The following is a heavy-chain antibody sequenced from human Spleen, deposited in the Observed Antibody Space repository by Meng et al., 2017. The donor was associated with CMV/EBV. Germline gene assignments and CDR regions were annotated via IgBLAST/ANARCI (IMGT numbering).Heavy chain of an antibody. Sequence: ASVKVSCKASEYTFTGYYLHWVRQAPGQGLEWMGWINPNSGDSTHAQKFQGRVTMTRDTSISTVYMELTRLRSDDTAMYYCARAAYSSGWPAGVDQWGQGTLVTVSS. D-gene: IGHD6-19*01. J-gene: IGHJ4*02. CDR1: EYTFTGYY. V-gene: IGHV1-2*02. CDR2: INPNSGDS. CDR3: ARAAYSSGWPAGVDQ.